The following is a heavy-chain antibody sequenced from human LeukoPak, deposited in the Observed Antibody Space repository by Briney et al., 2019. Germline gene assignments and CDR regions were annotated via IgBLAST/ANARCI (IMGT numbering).Heavy chain of an antibody. J-gene: IGHJ2*01. CDR1: GFTFSSFA. D-gene: IGHD4-17*01. CDR3: AKDPRYGDYALDL. Sequence: GGSLRLSCAASGFTFSSFAMGWVRQTPGKGLEWVSAISGSGDSTYYADSVKGRFTISRDNSKNTLYLQMNSLRAEDTAVYYCAKDPRYGDYALDLWGRGTLVTVSS. CDR2: ISGSGDST. V-gene: IGHV3-23*01.